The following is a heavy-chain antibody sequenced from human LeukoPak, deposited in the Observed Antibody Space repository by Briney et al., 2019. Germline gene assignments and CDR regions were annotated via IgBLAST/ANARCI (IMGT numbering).Heavy chain of an antibody. CDR2: IIPIFGTA. D-gene: IGHD3-10*01. CDR1: GYTFTGYY. CDR3: ARGYGSGRTSGYYYMDV. J-gene: IGHJ6*03. Sequence: SVEVSCKASGYTFTGYYMHWVRQAPGQGLEWMGGIIPIFGTANYAQKFQGRVTITADKSTSTAYMELSSLRSEDTAVYYCARGYGSGRTSGYYYMDVWGKGTTVTVSS. V-gene: IGHV1-69*06.